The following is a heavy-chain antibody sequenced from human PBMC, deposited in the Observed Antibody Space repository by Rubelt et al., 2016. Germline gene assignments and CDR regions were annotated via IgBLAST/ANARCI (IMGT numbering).Heavy chain of an antibody. CDR3: ARDLGRSGYASCSDY. V-gene: IGHV4-61*05. D-gene: IGHD5-12*01. CDR1: GGSISSSSYY. Sequence: QLQLQESGPGLVKPSETLSLTCTVSGGSISSSSYYWGWIRQPPGKGLEWIGYIYYSGSANYNPSLKSRVTISIETSNNHFSRKLTVVTATDTAVYYCARDLGRSGYASCSDYWGRGTLVTVSS. J-gene: IGHJ4*02. CDR2: IYYSGSA.